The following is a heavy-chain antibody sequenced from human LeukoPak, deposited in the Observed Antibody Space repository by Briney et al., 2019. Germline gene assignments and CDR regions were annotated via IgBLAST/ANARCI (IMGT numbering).Heavy chain of an antibody. D-gene: IGHD2-15*01. CDR1: GGSISSYY. V-gene: IGHV4-59*08. Sequence: SETLTLTCTVSGGSISSYYWSWIRQPPGKGLVWIGYIYYSGSTNYNPSLKSRVTISVDTSKNQYSLKLSSVTAADTAVYYCASTYCSGGSCYWALEYWGQGNLVTVSS. CDR2: IYYSGST. CDR3: ASTYCSGGSCYWALEY. J-gene: IGHJ4*02.